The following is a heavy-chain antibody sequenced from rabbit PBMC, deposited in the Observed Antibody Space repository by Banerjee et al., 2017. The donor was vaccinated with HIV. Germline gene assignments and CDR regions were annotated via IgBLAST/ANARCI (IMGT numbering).Heavy chain of an antibody. Sequence: QEQLEESGGDLVKPEGSLTLACTASGFSFSGSYDMCWVRQAPGKGLEWIGCINAGSSGHTFFATWAKGRFTGSKTSSTTVTLQLNSLTAADTATYFCARYTDRAYPFHLWGPGTLVTV. D-gene: IGHD1-1*01. CDR1: GFSFSGSYD. V-gene: IGHV1S45*01. CDR2: INAGSSGHT. J-gene: IGHJ4*01. CDR3: ARYTDRAYPFHL.